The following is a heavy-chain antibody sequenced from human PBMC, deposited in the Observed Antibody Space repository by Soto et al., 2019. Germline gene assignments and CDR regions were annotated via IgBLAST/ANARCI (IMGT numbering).Heavy chain of an antibody. CDR1: GFTFDDYA. CDR3: AKAPGRYFDWLLLGYFDY. D-gene: IGHD3-9*01. J-gene: IGHJ4*02. Sequence: PGGSLRLSCAASGFTFDDYAMHWVRQAPGRGLEWVSGISWNSGSIGYADSVKGRFTISRDNAKNSLYLQMNSLRAEDTALYYCAKAPGRYFDWLLLGYFDYWGQGTLVTVSS. CDR2: ISWNSGSI. V-gene: IGHV3-9*01.